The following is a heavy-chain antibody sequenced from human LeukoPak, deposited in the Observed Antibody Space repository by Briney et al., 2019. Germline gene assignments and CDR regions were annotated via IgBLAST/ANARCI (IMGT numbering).Heavy chain of an antibody. J-gene: IGHJ5*02. CDR3: ARDKLTEYYYDSSGYYFDP. CDR2: IIPILGIA. CDR1: EGTFSSYA. V-gene: IGHV1-69*04. Sequence: ASVKVSCKASEGTFSSYAISWVRQAPGQGLEWMGRIIPILGIANYARKFQGRVTITADKSTSTAYMELSSMRSEDTAVYYCARDKLTEYYYDSSGYYFDPWAREPWSPSPQ. D-gene: IGHD3-22*01.